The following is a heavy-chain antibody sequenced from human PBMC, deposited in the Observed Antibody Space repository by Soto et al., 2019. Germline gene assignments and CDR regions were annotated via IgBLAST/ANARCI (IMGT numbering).Heavy chain of an antibody. J-gene: IGHJ6*03. CDR2: INHSGST. D-gene: IGHD2-2*01. V-gene: IGHV4-34*01. CDR1: GGSFSGYY. CDR3: ARGGSKRRRYCSSTSCYVQNYYYYYYYMDV. Sequence: TSETLSLTCAVYGGSFSGYYWSWIRQPPGKGLEWIGEINHSGSTNYNPSLKSRVTISVDTSKNQFSLKLSSVTAADTAVYYCARGGSKRRRYCSSTSCYVQNYYYYYYYMDVWGKGTTVTVSS.